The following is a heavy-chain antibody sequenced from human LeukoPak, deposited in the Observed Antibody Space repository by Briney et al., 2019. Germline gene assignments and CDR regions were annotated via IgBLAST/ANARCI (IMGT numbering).Heavy chain of an antibody. J-gene: IGHJ4*02. CDR2: FDPEDGET. CDR1: GYTLTELS. D-gene: IGHD4-17*01. CDR3: ALLTTVTPWYFDY. Sequence: GASVKVSCKVSGYTLTELSMHWVRQAPGKGLEWMGGFDPEDGETIYAQKLQGRVTMTEDTSTDTAYMELSSLRSEDTAVYYCALLTTVTPWYFDYWGQGTLVTVSS. V-gene: IGHV1-24*01.